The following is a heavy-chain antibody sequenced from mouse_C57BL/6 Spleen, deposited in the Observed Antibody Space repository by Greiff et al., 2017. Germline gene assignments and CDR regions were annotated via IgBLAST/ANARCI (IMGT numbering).Heavy chain of an antibody. CDR3: ARSFYYGYCYAMDY. CDR2: IYPRSGNT. Sequence: VQGVESGAELARPGASVKLSCKASGYTFTSYGISWVKQRTGQGLEWIGEIYPRSGNTYYNEKFKGKATLTADKSSSTAYMELRSLTSEDSAVYFCARSFYYGYCYAMDYWGQGTSVTVSS. CDR1: GYTFTSYG. J-gene: IGHJ4*01. D-gene: IGHD2-2*01. V-gene: IGHV1-81*01.